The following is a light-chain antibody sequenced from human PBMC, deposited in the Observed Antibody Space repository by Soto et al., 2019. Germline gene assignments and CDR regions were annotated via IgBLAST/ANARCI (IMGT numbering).Light chain of an antibody. CDR3: AASDDSLNGVV. CDR2: SNN. Sequence: QSVLTQPPSASGTPGQRVTISCSGSSSNIGSNTVNWYQQLPGTAPKLLIYSNNQRPSGVPDRFSGSKSGTSASLASSGLQSDDEADYYCAASDDSLNGVVFGGGTQLTVL. V-gene: IGLV1-44*01. CDR1: SSNIGSNT. J-gene: IGLJ2*01.